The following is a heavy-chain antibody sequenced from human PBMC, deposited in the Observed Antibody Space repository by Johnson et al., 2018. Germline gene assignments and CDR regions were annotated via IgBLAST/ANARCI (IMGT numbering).Heavy chain of an antibody. CDR1: GFTFSSYG. V-gene: IGHV3-33*06. D-gene: IGHD3-16*01. Sequence: QVQLVESGGGVVQPGRSLRLSCAASGFTFSSYGMHWVRQAPGKGLEWVAVIWYDGSNKYYADSVKGRFTISRDSSKNTLYLQMNSLRAEDTAVYYCAKGRGGANLRAFDIWGQGTMVTVSS. CDR2: IWYDGSNK. CDR3: AKGRGGANLRAFDI. J-gene: IGHJ3*02.